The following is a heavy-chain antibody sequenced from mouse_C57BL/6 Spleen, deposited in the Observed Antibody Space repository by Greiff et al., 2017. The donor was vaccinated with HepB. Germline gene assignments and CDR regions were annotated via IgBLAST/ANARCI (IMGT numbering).Heavy chain of an antibody. D-gene: IGHD1-1*01. CDR1: GFSLTSYG. CDR3: ARYGSSYGKNWYFDV. CDR2: IWSGGST. Sequence: VKLVESGPGLVQPSQSLSITCTVSGFSLTSYGVHWVRQSPGKGLEWLGVIWSGGSTDYNAAFISSLSISKDNSKSQVFLKRNSRQADDTARYYCARYGSSYGKNWYFDVWGTGTTVTVSS. V-gene: IGHV2-2*01. J-gene: IGHJ1*03.